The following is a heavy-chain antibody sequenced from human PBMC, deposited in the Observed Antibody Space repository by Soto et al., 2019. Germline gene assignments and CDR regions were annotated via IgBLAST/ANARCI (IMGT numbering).Heavy chain of an antibody. V-gene: IGHV3-11*01. D-gene: IGHD3-16*01. CDR3: AGDPFYYASGF. Sequence: PGGSLRLSCAASGFKFGDHYMTWIRQAPGKGLEWVSKISGDGSTQYYADSVRGRFTVSRDNAKNPLSLQMNSLRAEDTALYYCAGDPFYYASGFWGQGTLVTVYS. CDR1: GFKFGDHY. J-gene: IGHJ4*02. CDR2: ISGDGSTQ.